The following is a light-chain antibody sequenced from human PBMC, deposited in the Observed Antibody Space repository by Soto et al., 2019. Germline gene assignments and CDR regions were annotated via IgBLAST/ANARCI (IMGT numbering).Light chain of an antibody. CDR2: KDT. Sequence: SYELTQPPSVSVSPGQTARITCSGDALPKQYAYWYQQKSGQAPVLVIYKDTERPSGIPERFSGSSSRTTVTLTITGVQAEDEADYYCQSVDSSGKVFGGGTKLTVL. J-gene: IGLJ3*02. CDR1: ALPKQY. V-gene: IGLV3-25*03. CDR3: QSVDSSGKV.